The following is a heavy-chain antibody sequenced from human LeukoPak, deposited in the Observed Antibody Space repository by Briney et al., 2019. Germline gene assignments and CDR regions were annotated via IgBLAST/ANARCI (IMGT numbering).Heavy chain of an antibody. V-gene: IGHV3-53*01. CDR2: IYSGGGT. CDR3: AGTASNPPHFDY. J-gene: IGHJ4*02. CDR1: GFTVSSKY. Sequence: PGRSLRLSCAASGFTVSSKYMSWVRQAPGKGLEWVSVIYSGGGTYYAGSVKGRFTISRDNSKNTVYLQMNSLRAEDTAVYYCAGTASNPPHFDYRGQGTLVTVSS. D-gene: IGHD4-11*01.